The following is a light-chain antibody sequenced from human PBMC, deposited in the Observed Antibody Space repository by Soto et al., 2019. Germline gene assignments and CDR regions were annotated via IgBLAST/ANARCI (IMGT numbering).Light chain of an antibody. V-gene: IGLV2-23*02. J-gene: IGLJ2*01. CDR3: CSYAGSSTPHVV. Sequence: QSALTQPASVSGSPGQSITISCTGTSSDVGSYNLVSWYQQLPGKAPKLMIYEVSKRPSGVSNRFSGSKSGNTASLTISGLQAEDEADYYCCSYAGSSTPHVVFGGGTKVTVL. CDR1: SSDVGSYNL. CDR2: EVS.